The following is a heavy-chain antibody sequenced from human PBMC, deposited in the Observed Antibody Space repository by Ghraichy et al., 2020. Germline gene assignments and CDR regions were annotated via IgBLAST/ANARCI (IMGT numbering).Heavy chain of an antibody. CDR2: ITSSSRTR. CDR1: GLSFSGYG. CDR3: ARASAVVRFYYYDGMDV. V-gene: IGHV3-48*02. J-gene: IGHJ6*02. D-gene: IGHD4-23*01. Sequence: GGSLRLSCVGSGLSFSGYGMNWVRQSPGKGLEWVSYITSSSRTRSYADSVKGRFTISRDNAQNSLYLQMNSLRDEDTAVYYCARASAVVRFYYYDGMDVWGQGTTVTVSS.